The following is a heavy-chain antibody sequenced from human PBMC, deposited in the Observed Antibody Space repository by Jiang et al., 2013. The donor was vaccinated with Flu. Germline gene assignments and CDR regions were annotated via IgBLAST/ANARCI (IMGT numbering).Heavy chain of an antibody. V-gene: IGHV4-59*01. CDR3: ARVQYYSGSGSYNCDS. CDR1: GGFINSGY. D-gene: IGHD3-10*01. J-gene: IGHJ4*02. Sequence: GPGLVKPSETLSLTCSVSGGFINSGYWAWIRQSPGKGLEWIGYIYYSGSTSYSPSLQGRVTMSLDTSKNEFSLNLRSVTAADTAVYYCARVQYYSGSGSYNCDSWGQGILVSVSS. CDR2: IYYSGST.